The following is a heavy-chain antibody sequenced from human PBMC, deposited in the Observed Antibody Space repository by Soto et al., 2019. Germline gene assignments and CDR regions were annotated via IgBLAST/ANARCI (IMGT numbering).Heavy chain of an antibody. CDR3: ARGFRGGDADWFDP. Sequence: ASVKVSCKASGYTFTSYYMHWVRQAPGQGLEWMGIINPSGDTSYAQKFQGRVTITRDTSASTAYMELSSLRSEDTAVYYCARGFRGGDADWFDPWGQGTLVTVSS. CDR2: INPSGDT. CDR1: GYTFTSYY. D-gene: IGHD2-21*02. J-gene: IGHJ5*02. V-gene: IGHV1-46*01.